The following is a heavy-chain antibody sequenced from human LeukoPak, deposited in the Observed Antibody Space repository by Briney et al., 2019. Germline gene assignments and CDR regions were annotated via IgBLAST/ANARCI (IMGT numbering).Heavy chain of an antibody. Sequence: SETLSLTCTVSGGSINSYYWSWLRQPVWKGLEWIGRIYTSGSTNYNPSLKSRVTISVDKSKNQFSLKLSSVTAADTAVYYCARDRPGYYDSSGYLDYWGQGTLVTVSS. CDR3: ARDRPGYYDSSGYLDY. D-gene: IGHD3-22*01. CDR2: IYTSGST. J-gene: IGHJ4*02. CDR1: GGSINSYY. V-gene: IGHV4-4*07.